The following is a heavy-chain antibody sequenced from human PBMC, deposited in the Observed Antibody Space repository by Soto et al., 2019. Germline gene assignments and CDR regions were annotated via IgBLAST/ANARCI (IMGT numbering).Heavy chain of an antibody. D-gene: IGHD6-13*01. Sequence: LETLSLTCEKSGACMRTRHLWNWVRQSPGMGLEWIGEIYQSGSTYYSPSLKNRVTISVDTSKNHLYLSLTSVTAPETAVESWARSGGIAESGRAGFYFDDWGQGIVVTFYS. J-gene: IGHJ4*02. CDR2: IYQSGST. CDR3: ARSGGIAESGRAGFYFDD. V-gene: IGHV4-4*02. CDR1: GACMRTRHL.